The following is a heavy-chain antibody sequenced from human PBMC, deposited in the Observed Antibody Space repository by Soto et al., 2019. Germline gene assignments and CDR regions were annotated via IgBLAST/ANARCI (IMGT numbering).Heavy chain of an antibody. Sequence: EVQLVESGGGLVKPGGSLRLSCAASGFTFSSYSMTWVRQAPGKGLEWVSSINSRSSSIYYADSVKGRFTISRDNAKNSLYLQMNSLRAEDTAVYYWARNPSGDYWGKGTLVTVSS. D-gene: IGHD3-10*01. CDR2: INSRSSSI. CDR1: GFTFSSYS. J-gene: IGHJ4*02. V-gene: IGHV3-21*01. CDR3: ARNPSGDY.